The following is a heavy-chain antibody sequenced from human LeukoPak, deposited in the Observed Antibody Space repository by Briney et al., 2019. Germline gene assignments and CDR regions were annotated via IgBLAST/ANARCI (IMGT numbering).Heavy chain of an antibody. D-gene: IGHD7-27*01. Sequence: SVKVSSKASVYTFTPYYMHWVRQAPGGGLERMGWINPNSGGTNYAQTFQGRVTMTRDTSISTAYMELSRLRSDDTAVYYCARDLSGELVVDYWGQGTLVTVSS. V-gene: IGHV1-2*02. J-gene: IGHJ4*02. CDR3: ARDLSGELVVDY. CDR1: VYTFTPYY. CDR2: INPNSGGT.